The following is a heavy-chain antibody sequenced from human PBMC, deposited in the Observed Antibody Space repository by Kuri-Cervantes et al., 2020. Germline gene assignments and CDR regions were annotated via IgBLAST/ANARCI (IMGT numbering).Heavy chain of an antibody. CDR1: GFIFSDFG. CDR3: ASSWYSSSPASFDI. CDR2: IRYDGSNK. V-gene: IGHV3-30*02. J-gene: IGHJ3*02. Sequence: GGSLRLSCAASGFIFSDFGMHWVRQAPGKGLEWVTFIRYDGSNKYYADSGKGRFTISRDNSKNTLYLQMNSLRAEDTAVYFCASSWYSSSPASFDIWGQGTMVTVSS. D-gene: IGHD6-13*01.